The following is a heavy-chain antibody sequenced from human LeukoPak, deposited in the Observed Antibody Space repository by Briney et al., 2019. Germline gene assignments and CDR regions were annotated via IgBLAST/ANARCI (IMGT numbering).Heavy chain of an antibody. Sequence: GASVKVSCKASGHTFTSYGISWVRQAPGQGLEWMGWISAYNGNTNYAQKLQGRVTMTTDTSTSTAYMELRSLRSDDTAVYYCAGCVVVNDAFDILGQGTMVTVSS. CDR3: AGCVVVNDAFDI. D-gene: IGHD2-21*01. CDR1: GHTFTSYG. J-gene: IGHJ3*02. CDR2: ISAYNGNT. V-gene: IGHV1-18*01.